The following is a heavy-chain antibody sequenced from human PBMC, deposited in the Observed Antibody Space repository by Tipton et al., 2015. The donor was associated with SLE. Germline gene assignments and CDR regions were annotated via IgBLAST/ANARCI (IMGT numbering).Heavy chain of an antibody. Sequence: GSLRLSCAASGFTFDDYTMHWVRQAPGKGLEWVSLISWDGGSTYYADSVKGRFTISRDNSKNSLYLQMNSLRAEDTALYYCAKGVTTDYYYGMDVWGQGTTVTVSS. CDR1: GFTFDDYT. V-gene: IGHV3-43*01. D-gene: IGHD4-11*01. CDR3: AKGVTTDYYYGMDV. CDR2: ISWDGGST. J-gene: IGHJ6*02.